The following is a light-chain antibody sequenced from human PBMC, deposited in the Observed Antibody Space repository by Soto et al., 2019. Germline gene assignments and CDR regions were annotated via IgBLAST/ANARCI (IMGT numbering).Light chain of an antibody. CDR2: PAS. CDR3: QHLRAYPFS. Sequence: DIQLTQSPSFLSASVGDRVTVSCRAGQDINTYLAWFQQKPGKVPQLLVYPASTLQDGVPSRFSGRGSGTEFTLTINNLQPEDFATYYCQHLRAYPFSFGQGTKLDVK. J-gene: IGKJ2*03. V-gene: IGKV1-9*01. CDR1: QDINTY.